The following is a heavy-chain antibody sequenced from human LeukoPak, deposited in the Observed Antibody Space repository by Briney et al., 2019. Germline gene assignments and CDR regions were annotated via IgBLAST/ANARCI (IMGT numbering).Heavy chain of an antibody. V-gene: IGHV3-7*05. J-gene: IGHJ5*02. Sequence: PGGSLSLSCAASGFTFSNYGMTWVRQAPGKGLEWVANIKQDGSEKYYVDSVKGRFTISRDNAKNSLYLQMNSLRAEDMAVYYCARGHVWFDPWGQGTLVTVSS. CDR3: ARGHVWFDP. CDR1: GFTFSNYG. CDR2: IKQDGSEK.